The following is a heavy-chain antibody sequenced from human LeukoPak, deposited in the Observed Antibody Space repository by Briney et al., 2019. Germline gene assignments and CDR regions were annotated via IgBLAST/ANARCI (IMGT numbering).Heavy chain of an antibody. CDR2: INSDGSST. CDR1: GFTFSSYW. J-gene: IGHJ4*02. CDR3: ARDGSVAGPDY. D-gene: IGHD6-19*01. V-gene: IGHV3-74*01. Sequence: GGSLRLSCAASGFTFSSYWMHWVRQAPGKGLVWVSRINSDGSSTSYADSVKGRFTISRDNAKNTLYLQMNGLRAEDTAVYYCARDGSVAGPDYWGQGTLVTVSS.